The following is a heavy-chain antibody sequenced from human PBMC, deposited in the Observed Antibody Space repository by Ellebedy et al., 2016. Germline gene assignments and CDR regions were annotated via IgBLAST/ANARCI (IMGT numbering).Heavy chain of an antibody. D-gene: IGHD5-18*01. V-gene: IGHV3-23*01. CDR1: GFTFSSYA. Sequence: GESLKISCAASGFTFSSYAMSWVRQAPGKGLEWVSAISGSGGSTYYADSVKGRFTISRDNSKNTLYLQMNSLRAEDTAVYYCAKVGPLSPQSFTWIQLWLGSGDAFDIWGQGTMVTVSS. CDR3: AKVGPLSPQSFTWIQLWLGSGDAFDI. CDR2: ISGSGGST. J-gene: IGHJ3*02.